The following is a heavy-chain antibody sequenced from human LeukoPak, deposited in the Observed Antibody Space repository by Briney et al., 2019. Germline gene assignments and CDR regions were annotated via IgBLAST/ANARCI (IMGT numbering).Heavy chain of an antibody. V-gene: IGHV3-23*01. CDR2: ISGSGGST. CDR1: GFTFSSYV. CDR3: AKKSHSSGNFNYFDY. Sequence: PGGSLRLSCAASGFTFSSYVMSWVRQAPGKGLEWVSAISGSGGSTYYADSVKGRFTISRDNSKNTLYLQMNSLRAEDTAVYYCAKKSHSSGNFNYFDYWGQGTLVTVSS. J-gene: IGHJ4*02. D-gene: IGHD6-19*01.